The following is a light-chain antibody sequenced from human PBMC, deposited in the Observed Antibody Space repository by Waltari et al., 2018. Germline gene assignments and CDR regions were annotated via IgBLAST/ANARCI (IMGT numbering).Light chain of an antibody. V-gene: IGLV3-19*01. CDR3: SSRDISGNLL. CDR2: GKN. CDR1: SLRSYL. J-gene: IGLJ3*02. Sequence: SSELTQDPAVSAALGQTVSITCQGDSLRSYLPSWYQQKPGQAPKLVLYGKNKRPSGIPGRLAGSSSGNTAYLTMAATQAEDEADYYCSSRDISGNLLFGGGTRLAVL.